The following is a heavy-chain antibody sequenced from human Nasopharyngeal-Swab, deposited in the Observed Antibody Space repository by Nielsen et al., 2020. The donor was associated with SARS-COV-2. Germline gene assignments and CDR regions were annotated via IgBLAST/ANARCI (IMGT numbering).Heavy chain of an antibody. CDR2: INTITGNP. V-gene: IGHV7-4-1*02. Sequence: ASVKVSCKASGYTFTNYAMNRVRQAPGQGLEWMGWINTITGNPTYAQGFTGRFVFSLDTSVTTTYLQISSLKAEDTAVYYCATFGGGFDYWGQGTLVTVSS. CDR1: GYTFTNYA. D-gene: IGHD2-15*01. J-gene: IGHJ4*02. CDR3: ATFGGGFDY.